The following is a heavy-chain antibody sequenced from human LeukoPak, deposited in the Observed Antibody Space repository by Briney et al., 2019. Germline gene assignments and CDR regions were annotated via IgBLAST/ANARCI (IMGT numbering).Heavy chain of an antibody. Sequence: PAETLSLTCAVNGGSFRGYYWSWIRQSPEKGLEWIGEINHSGSINYNPSLRSRVTISVDTSEFSLELSSVTAADTAVYYCARGREGVSIVRGVSHPYYYGMDVWGQGTTVTVSS. D-gene: IGHD3-10*01. J-gene: IGHJ6*02. CDR2: INHSGSI. CDR1: GGSFRGYY. CDR3: ARGREGVSIVRGVSHPYYYGMDV. V-gene: IGHV4-34*01.